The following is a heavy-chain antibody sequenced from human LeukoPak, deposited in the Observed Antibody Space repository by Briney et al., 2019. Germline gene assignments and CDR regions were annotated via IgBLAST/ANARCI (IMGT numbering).Heavy chain of an antibody. Sequence: GGSLRLSCAVSGFTFSSYSMKWVRQAPGKGLEWVSFISTSSSYIYYADSVRGRFTISRDNAKNSLYLQMNSLRAEDTAVYYCARVSWGPSCGGDCRDAFEIWGQGTMVTVSS. CDR1: GFTFSSYS. CDR2: ISTSSSYI. CDR3: ARVSWGPSCGGDCRDAFEI. V-gene: IGHV3-21*01. J-gene: IGHJ3*02. D-gene: IGHD2-21*01.